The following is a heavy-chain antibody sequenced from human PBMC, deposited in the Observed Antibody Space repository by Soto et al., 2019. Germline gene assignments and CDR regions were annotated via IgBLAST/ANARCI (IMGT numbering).Heavy chain of an antibody. CDR2: IYNGGST. V-gene: IGHV4-59*01. Sequence: QVQLHESGPGLVKPSETLTLTCTVSGGSIRNYYLSWIRQSPKKGLEWIGYIYNGGSTNYNPSLRSRITISLNTSKDHISLNLRSVTGADTAVYSCAASPSHNNWFESWGQGIPVTVSS. CDR3: AASPSHNNWFES. CDR1: GGSIRNYY. J-gene: IGHJ5*01.